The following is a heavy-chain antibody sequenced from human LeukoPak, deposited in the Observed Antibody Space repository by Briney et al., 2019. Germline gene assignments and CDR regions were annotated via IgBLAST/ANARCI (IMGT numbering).Heavy chain of an antibody. V-gene: IGHV1-69*04. CDR3: ARARGYGGNTRYYYYGMDV. Sequence: EASVKVSCKASGYTFTSYGISWVRQAPGQGLEWMGRIIPILGIANYAQKFQGRVTITADKSTSTAYMELSSLRSEDTAVYYCARARGYGGNTRYYYYGMDVWGQGTTVTVSS. CDR1: GYTFTSYG. CDR2: IIPILGIA. J-gene: IGHJ6*02. D-gene: IGHD4-23*01.